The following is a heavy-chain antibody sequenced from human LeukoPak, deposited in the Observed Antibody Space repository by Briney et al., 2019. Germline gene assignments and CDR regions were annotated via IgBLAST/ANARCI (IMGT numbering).Heavy chain of an antibody. CDR3: ARDWLGIAAAENAEYFQH. V-gene: IGHV1-69*05. CDR1: GDTFSNYA. CDR2: ITPIFHTT. Sequence: GASVKVSCKASGDTFSNYAINWVRQAPGQGLEWMGGITPIFHTTNYAQKFQGRVTITTDESTSTAYMELSSLGSEDTAVYYCARDWLGIAAAENAEYFQHWGQGTLVTVSS. J-gene: IGHJ1*01. D-gene: IGHD6-13*01.